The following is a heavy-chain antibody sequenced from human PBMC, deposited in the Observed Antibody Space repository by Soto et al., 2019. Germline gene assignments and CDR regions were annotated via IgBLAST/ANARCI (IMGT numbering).Heavy chain of an antibody. CDR2: ISSSSTI. CDR3: ARDRSPFGSGPGGY. V-gene: IGHV3-48*01. Sequence: GGSLSLSCAASGFTFSSYSMNWVRQAPGKGLEWVSYISSSSTIYYADSVKGRFTISRDNAKNSLYLQMNSLRAEDTAVYYCARDRSPFGSGPGGYWGQGTLVTVS. D-gene: IGHD2-15*01. CDR1: GFTFSSYS. J-gene: IGHJ4*02.